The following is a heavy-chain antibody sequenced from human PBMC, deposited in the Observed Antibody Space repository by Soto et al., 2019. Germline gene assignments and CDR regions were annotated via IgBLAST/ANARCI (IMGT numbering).Heavy chain of an antibody. CDR3: ARGSISMVRGVIQNYYGMDV. D-gene: IGHD3-10*01. J-gene: IGHJ6*02. V-gene: IGHV4-31*03. CDR2: IYYSGST. CDR1: GGSISSGGYY. Sequence: SETLSLTCTVSGGSISSGGYYWSWIRQHPGKGLEWIGYIYYSGSTYYNLSLKSRVTISVDTSKNQFSLKLSSVTAADTAVYYCARGSISMVRGVIQNYYGMDVWGQGTTVTVSS.